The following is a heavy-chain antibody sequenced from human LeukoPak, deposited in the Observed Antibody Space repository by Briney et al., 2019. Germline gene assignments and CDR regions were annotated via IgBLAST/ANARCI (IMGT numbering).Heavy chain of an antibody. V-gene: IGHV1-2*02. Sequence: ASVKVSCKASGYTFTGYYMHWVRQAPGQGLEWMGWINPNSGGTNYAQKFQGRVTMTRDTSISTAYMELSRLRSDDTAVYYCARTGGAEGQLWPSGPPLEPVDYWGQGTLVTASS. D-gene: IGHD5-18*01. CDR3: ARTGGAEGQLWPSGPPLEPVDY. CDR1: GYTFTGYY. J-gene: IGHJ4*02. CDR2: INPNSGGT.